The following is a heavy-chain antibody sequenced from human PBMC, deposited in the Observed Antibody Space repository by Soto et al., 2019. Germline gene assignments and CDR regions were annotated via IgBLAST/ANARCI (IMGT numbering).Heavy chain of an antibody. CDR1: GYAFTSYD. D-gene: IGHD1-26*01. Sequence: QVQLVQSGAEVKKPGASVKVSCKASGYAFTSYDINWVRQAPGQGLEWMGWMNPNSGYTGYSQKFQGRVTLTRNTSLSTAYMDLSSLQSEDTAVYFCARGRDWDLLSALEFWGQGTLVSVSS. CDR2: MNPNSGYT. CDR3: ARGRDWDLLSALEF. J-gene: IGHJ4*02. V-gene: IGHV1-8*01.